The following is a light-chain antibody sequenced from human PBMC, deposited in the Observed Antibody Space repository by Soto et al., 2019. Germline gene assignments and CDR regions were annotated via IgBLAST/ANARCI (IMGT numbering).Light chain of an antibody. CDR3: QQYGSLPRT. Sequence: ENVLTQSPGTLSLSPGERATLSCRASQTVRSNYLAWYQQKPGQTPRLLIYKASSRFTGIPDRFTGSGSGTYFTLTINRLEPEDFAIYFCQQYGSLPRTFGQGSKVEVK. CDR2: KAS. CDR1: QTVRSNY. V-gene: IGKV3-20*01. J-gene: IGKJ1*01.